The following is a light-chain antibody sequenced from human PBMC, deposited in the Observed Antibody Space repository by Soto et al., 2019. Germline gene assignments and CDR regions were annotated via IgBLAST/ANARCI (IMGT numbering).Light chain of an antibody. J-gene: IGKJ2*01. CDR1: QSVTSGY. CDR2: GAS. CDR3: EQYATSPPIYT. Sequence: VLTQSPGTLSLSPGERATLSCRASQSVTSGYLGWYQQKPGQAPRLLIYGASSRATGISDRFSGSGSGTDFTLTISRLEPEDFAVYYGEQYATSPPIYTFGQGTDVDIE. V-gene: IGKV3-20*01.